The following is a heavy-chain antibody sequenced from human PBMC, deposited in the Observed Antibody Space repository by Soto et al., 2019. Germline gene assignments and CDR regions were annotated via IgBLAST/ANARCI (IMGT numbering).Heavy chain of an antibody. D-gene: IGHD1-20*01. J-gene: IGHJ6*02. CDR3: ARKYNRHDLALDV. CDR1: GYPFTDYA. Sequence: QVQLVQSAAEVKKPGASVKVSCKASGYPFTDYAINWVRQDTGQGFEWMGWMNPDSGDTGLAVKFQGRVTLTRTSSIATAYMELGNLRSEDTAVYYCARKYNRHDLALDVWGQGTPVTVAS. CDR2: MNPDSGDT. V-gene: IGHV1-8*02.